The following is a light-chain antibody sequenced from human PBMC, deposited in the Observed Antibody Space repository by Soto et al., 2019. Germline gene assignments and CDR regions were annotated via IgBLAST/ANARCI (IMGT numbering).Light chain of an antibody. CDR3: QSYDSSLSGVV. CDR1: SSNIGADSD. V-gene: IGLV1-40*01. J-gene: IGLJ2*01. Sequence: QSVLTQPPSVSGAPGQRVTISCTGSSSNIGADSDVHWYQQLPGTAPKLLIYDNTNRPSGVPDRFSGSKSGTSASLAITGLQAEDEADYYCQSYDSSLSGVVFGGGTQLTV. CDR2: DNT.